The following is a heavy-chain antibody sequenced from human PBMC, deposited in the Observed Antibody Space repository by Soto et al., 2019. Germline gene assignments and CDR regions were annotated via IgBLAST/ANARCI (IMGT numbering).Heavy chain of an antibody. CDR3: ASSGYRGDDRPDY. CDR2: IYYSGRT. D-gene: IGHD5-12*01. J-gene: IGHJ4*02. CDR1: GGSLSSGGYY. Sequence: QVQLQESGPGLVKPSQTLSLTCTVSGGSLSSGGYYWSWIRQHPGKGLEWIGYIYYSGRTYYNPSLQSRVTISGDTSKNPFPLTLSSVTAADTAVYYCASSGYRGDDRPDYWGQGTLVTVSS. V-gene: IGHV4-31*03.